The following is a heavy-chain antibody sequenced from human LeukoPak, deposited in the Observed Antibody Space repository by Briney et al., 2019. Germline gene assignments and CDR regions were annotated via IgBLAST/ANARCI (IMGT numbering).Heavy chain of an antibody. CDR1: GFPFSSYW. Sequence: GGSLRLSCAASGFPFSSYWMSWVRQVPGKGLEWVANIKQDGSEKYYVDSVKGRFTISRDNAKNSLYLQMNSLRAEDTAVYYCASKKWSPTSFDYWGQGTLGTVSS. V-gene: IGHV3-7*01. D-gene: IGHD2-15*01. CDR2: IKQDGSEK. J-gene: IGHJ4*02. CDR3: ASKKWSPTSFDY.